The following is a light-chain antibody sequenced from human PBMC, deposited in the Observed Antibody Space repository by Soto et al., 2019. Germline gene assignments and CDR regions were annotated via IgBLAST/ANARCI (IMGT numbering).Light chain of an antibody. CDR2: SAS. CDR3: QQSYSSLWT. CDR1: QSISVY. Sequence: DIQMTQSPSSLSASVGDRVTITCRASQSISVYLNWYQQKPGKAPNLLIYSASSLQTGVPSRFSGSDSGTDFTLTISSLQPEDSAIYYCQQSYSSLWTFGQGTKVEIK. J-gene: IGKJ1*01. V-gene: IGKV1-39*01.